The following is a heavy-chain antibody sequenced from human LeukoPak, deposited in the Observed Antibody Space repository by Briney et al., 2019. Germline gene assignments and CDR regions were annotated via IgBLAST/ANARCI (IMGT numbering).Heavy chain of an antibody. J-gene: IGHJ6*04. CDR3: AKRRGFYNGMDV. CDR2: ISGSGADT. V-gene: IGHV3-23*01. Sequence: GGSLRVSCAASEFIFSGYVMSWVRQAPGKGLEWVSAISGSGADTYYADFVKGRFTISRDSFKNTLYLQMNSLRVEDTAVYYCAKRRGFYNGMDVWGTGTTVTVSS. CDR1: EFIFSGYV.